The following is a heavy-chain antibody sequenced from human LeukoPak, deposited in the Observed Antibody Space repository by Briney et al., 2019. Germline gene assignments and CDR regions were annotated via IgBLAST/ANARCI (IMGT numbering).Heavy chain of an antibody. CDR3: AKTNGYFDY. J-gene: IGHJ4*02. V-gene: IGHV3-23*01. CDR1: GFTFSNYA. CDR2: INANGGTS. Sequence: GGSLRLSCAASGFTFSNYAMTWVRQAPGKGLECVSGINANGGTSYYADSVRGRFTVSRDNSKNTLFLQMNHLRAEDSAIYYCAKTNGYFDYWGQGTLVTVSS.